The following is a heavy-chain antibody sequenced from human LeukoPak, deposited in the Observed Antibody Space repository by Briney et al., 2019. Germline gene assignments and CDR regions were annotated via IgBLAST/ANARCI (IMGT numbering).Heavy chain of an antibody. J-gene: IGHJ4*02. CDR1: GFTFSNYA. CDR2: ISGSGAGT. Sequence: PGGSLRLSCAASGFTFSNYAMIWVRQAPGKGLEWVSAISGSGAGTYYADSVKGRFTISRDNSRNTLYLQMNSLRPEDTAVYFSAKLVDSASMIWGRGTLVTVSS. V-gene: IGHV3-23*01. D-gene: IGHD1-26*01. CDR3: AKLVDSASMI.